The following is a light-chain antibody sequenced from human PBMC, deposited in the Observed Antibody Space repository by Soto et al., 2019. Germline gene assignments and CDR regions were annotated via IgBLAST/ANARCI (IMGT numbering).Light chain of an antibody. CDR1: SSDVGGYNY. CDR3: SSYTSSSTPYV. V-gene: IGLV2-14*01. CDR2: EVS. Sequence: QSVLTQPASVSGSPGQSITISCTGTSSDVGGYNYVPWYQQHPGKAPKLMIYEVSNRPSGVSNRFSGSKSGNTASLTISGLQAEDEADYYCSSYTSSSTPYVFGTGTKLNVL. J-gene: IGLJ1*01.